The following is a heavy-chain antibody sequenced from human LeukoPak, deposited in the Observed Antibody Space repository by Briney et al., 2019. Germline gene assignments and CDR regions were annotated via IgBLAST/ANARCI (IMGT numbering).Heavy chain of an antibody. CDR1: GGSISSYY. D-gene: IGHD5-24*01. V-gene: IGHV4-59*12. J-gene: IGHJ3*02. CDR3: ARASGRDGYNYVRDAFYI. Sequence: NPSETLSLTWTVSGGSISSYYWSWIRQPPGKGLEWIGYIYYSGSTNYNPSLKSRVTISVDTSKNQFSLKLSSVTAADTAVYYCARASGRDGYNYVRDAFYIWGQGTMVTVSS. CDR2: IYYSGST.